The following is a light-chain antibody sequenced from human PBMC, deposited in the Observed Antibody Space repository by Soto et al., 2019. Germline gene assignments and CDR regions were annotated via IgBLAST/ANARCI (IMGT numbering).Light chain of an antibody. V-gene: IGKV3-11*01. CDR1: QSVSSY. Sequence: EIVLTQSPATLSLSPGERATLSCSASQSVSSYLAWYQQKPGQAPRLLIYDASTRATGIPARFSGSGSGKDFTLTISSLEPDEFAVYYCQQRSDRPSTFGGGTKVQIK. CDR3: QQRSDRPST. CDR2: DAS. J-gene: IGKJ4*01.